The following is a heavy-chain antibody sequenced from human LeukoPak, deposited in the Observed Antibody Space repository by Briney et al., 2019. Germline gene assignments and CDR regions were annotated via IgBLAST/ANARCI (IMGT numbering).Heavy chain of an antibody. V-gene: IGHV3-23*01. Sequence: PGGSLRLSCVASGFTFNSHAMSWVRQAPGKGLEWVSAISGSGGSTYYADSVKGRFTISRDNSKNTLYLQMNSLRAEDTAVYYCATHSSSWTGDYWGQGTLVTVSS. CDR2: ISGSGGST. D-gene: IGHD6-13*01. CDR3: ATHSSSWTGDY. J-gene: IGHJ4*02. CDR1: GFTFNSHA.